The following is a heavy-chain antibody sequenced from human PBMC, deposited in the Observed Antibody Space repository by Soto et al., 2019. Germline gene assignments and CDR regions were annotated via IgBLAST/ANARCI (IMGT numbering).Heavy chain of an antibody. CDR2: ISHDGNNE. CDR3: AKVAQGDPLTPDYGMDV. D-gene: IGHD2-21*02. J-gene: IGHJ6*02. V-gene: IGHV3-30*18. CDR1: GFPFSSYG. Sequence: PGGSLRLSCAASGFPFSSYGMHWVRQAPGKGLEWVALISHDGNNEFYADSVKGRFTVSRDNSRNTLYLKMNSLRAEDTAVYYCAKVAQGDPLTPDYGMDVWGQGTTVTVSS.